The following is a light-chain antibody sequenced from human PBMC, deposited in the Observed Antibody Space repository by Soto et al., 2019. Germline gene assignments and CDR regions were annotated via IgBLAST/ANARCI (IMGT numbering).Light chain of an antibody. CDR1: QSINSN. CDR2: AAS. Sequence: EILITQSPAPPSLSPGDRATPSSRASQSINSNLAWYQQQPGQAPRLLIYAASTRATAVPDRFSGSGSGTDFTLTITSLQSDDFAVYFCQRYTDWPITFGQGTRLEIK. CDR3: QRYTDWPIT. J-gene: IGKJ5*01. V-gene: IGKV3-15*01.